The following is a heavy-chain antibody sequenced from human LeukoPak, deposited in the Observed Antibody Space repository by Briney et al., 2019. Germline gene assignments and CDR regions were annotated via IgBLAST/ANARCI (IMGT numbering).Heavy chain of an antibody. CDR1: GFTFTTFA. J-gene: IGHJ6*02. CDR2: ISGSGYTT. D-gene: IGHD1-1*01. CDR3: AKKRYEDATSSPGYLDV. Sequence: QSGGSLRLSCAASGFTFTTFAMNWVRQAPGKGLEWVSVISGSGYTTHYADSVKGRFTISRDNFENMVYLQMNSLRAEDTAVYYCAKKRYEDATSSPGYLDVWGQGTTVTVSS. V-gene: IGHV3-23*01.